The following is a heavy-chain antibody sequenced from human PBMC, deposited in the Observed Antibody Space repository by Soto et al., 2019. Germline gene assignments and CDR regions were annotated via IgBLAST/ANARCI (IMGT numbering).Heavy chain of an antibody. CDR1: GGSISSGTYF. V-gene: IGHV4-39*01. J-gene: IGHJ1*01. CDR3: ARHASNSGSYSEYFQH. D-gene: IGHD1-26*01. CDR2: IDYSGTT. Sequence: QLQLQESGPGLVKPSETLSLTCTVSGGSISSGTYFWGWIRQPPGKGLEWIGSIDYSGTTYYNTSRRARATLSGDTSKNQFSLSLSSVTAADTAVYYCARHASNSGSYSEYFQHWGQGTLVTVSS.